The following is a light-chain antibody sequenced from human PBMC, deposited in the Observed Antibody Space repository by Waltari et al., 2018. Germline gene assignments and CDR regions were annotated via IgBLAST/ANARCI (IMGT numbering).Light chain of an antibody. Sequence: EIVFTQSPATLSLSPGERATLSCRASHRVSSYLAWYHQRPGQAPSFLIYDASNSATGIPARFSGSASETDFTLTIGSLEPEDFAVYYCKQRSDWPLTFGGVTKVEV. V-gene: IGKV3-11*01. CDR1: HRVSSY. CDR2: DAS. J-gene: IGKJ4*01. CDR3: KQRSDWPLT.